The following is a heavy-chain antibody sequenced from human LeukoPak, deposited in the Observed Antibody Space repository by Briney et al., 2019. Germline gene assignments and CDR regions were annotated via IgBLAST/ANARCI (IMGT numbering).Heavy chain of an antibody. CDR3: ARENWSGYSYGY. CDR1: GGSISSYY. J-gene: IGHJ1*01. CDR2: IYYSGST. Sequence: HPSETLSLTCTVSGGSISSYYWSWIRQPPGKGLEWIGYIYYSGSTNYNPSLKSRVAISLDKSNNQASLKLSSVTAADTAVYYCARENWSGYSYGYWGQGTLVTVSS. D-gene: IGHD5-18*01. V-gene: IGHV4-59*12.